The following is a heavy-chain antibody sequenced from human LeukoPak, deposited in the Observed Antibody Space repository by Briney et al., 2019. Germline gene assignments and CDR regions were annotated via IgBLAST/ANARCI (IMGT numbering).Heavy chain of an antibody. J-gene: IGHJ5*02. CDR3: VRDGEGVAISVNYWFDP. V-gene: IGHV1-8*01. D-gene: IGHD3-10*01. Sequence: ASVKVSCKASGFTFTSYDINWVRQASGQGLEWMGWMNPNNGNTGYAQKFQGRVTMTRDTSISTAYMELRGLRSEDTAVYYCVRDGEGVAISVNYWFDPWGQGTLVTVSS. CDR1: GFTFTSYD. CDR2: MNPNNGNT.